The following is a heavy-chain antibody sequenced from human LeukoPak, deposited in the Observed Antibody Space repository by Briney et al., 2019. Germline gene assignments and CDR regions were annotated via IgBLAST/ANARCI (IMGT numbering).Heavy chain of an antibody. CDR2: IYYSGST. V-gene: IGHV4-31*03. CDR3: ARVPQQAPSIDY. Sequence: SETLSLTCTVSGGSISSGGYYWSWIRQHPGKGLEWIGYIYYSGSTYYNPSLKSRVTISVDTSKSQFSLILSSVTAADTAVYYCARVPQQAPSIDYWGQGTLVTVSS. J-gene: IGHJ4*02. CDR1: GGSISSGGYY.